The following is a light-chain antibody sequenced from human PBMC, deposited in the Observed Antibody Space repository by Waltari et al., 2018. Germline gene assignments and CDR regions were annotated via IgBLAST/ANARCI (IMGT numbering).Light chain of an antibody. CDR3: CSYAGPDNHVV. Sequence: QSALTQPRSVSGSPAQSVTISCSGPSSDIGGYNYVSWYPPSPAKAPKLSIYDVNKRPPGVPDRFSGSKSGNTASLTISGLQTEDEADYYCCSYAGPDNHVVFGGGTKMTVL. CDR1: SSDIGGYNY. J-gene: IGLJ2*01. V-gene: IGLV2-11*01. CDR2: DVN.